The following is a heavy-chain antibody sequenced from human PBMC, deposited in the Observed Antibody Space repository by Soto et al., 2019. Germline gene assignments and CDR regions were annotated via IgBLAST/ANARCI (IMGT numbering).Heavy chain of an antibody. CDR2: ISWNSGSI. J-gene: IGHJ1*01. D-gene: IGHD1-26*01. CDR1: GFTFDDYA. V-gene: IGHV3-9*01. CDR3: AKEIRGGVCSKWVHFPH. Sequence: EVQLVESGGGLVQPGRSLRLSCAASGFTFDDYAMHWVRQAPGKGLEWVSGISWNSGSIGYADSVKGRFTISRDNAKNFLFMEMNNLRAEEKALYFCAKEIRGGVCSKWVHFPHWGQGTLVTVSS.